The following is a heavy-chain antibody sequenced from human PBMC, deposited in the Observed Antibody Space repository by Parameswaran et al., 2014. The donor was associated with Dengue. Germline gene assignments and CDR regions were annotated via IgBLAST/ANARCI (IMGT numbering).Heavy chain of an antibody. Sequence: RWIRQPPGKGLEWVSAISGSGGSTYYADSVKGRFTISRDNSKNTLYLQMNSLRAEDTAVYYCAKDRGVGAPRFDPWGPGNPGHRLL. CDR3: AKDRGVGAPRFDP. D-gene: IGHD1-26*01. J-gene: IGHJ5*02. CDR2: ISGSGGST. V-gene: IGHV3-23*01.